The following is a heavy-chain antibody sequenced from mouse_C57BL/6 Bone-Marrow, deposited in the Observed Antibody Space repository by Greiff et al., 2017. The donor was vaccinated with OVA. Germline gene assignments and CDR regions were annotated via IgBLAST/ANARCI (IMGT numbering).Heavy chain of an antibody. J-gene: IGHJ2*01. D-gene: IGHD3-2*02. V-gene: IGHV1-61*01. CDR3: ARYRDSSGYDY. CDR1: GYTFTSYW. CDR2: IYPSDSET. Sequence: QVQLQQPGAELVRPGSSVKLSCKASGYTFTSYWMDWVKQRPGQGLEWIGNIYPSDSETHYNQKFKDKATLTVDKSSSTAYMQLSSLTSEDSAVYYCARYRDSSGYDYWGQGTTLTVSS.